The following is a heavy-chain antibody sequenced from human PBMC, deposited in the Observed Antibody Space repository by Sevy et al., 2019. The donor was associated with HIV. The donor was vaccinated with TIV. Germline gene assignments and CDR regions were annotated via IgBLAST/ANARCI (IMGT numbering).Heavy chain of an antibody. CDR3: ARSYGRGAFDI. CDR2: IKQDGSEK. D-gene: IGHD3-10*01. Sequence: GGSLRLSCAASGFTFSSYWMSWVRQAPGKGLEWVANIKQDGSEKYYVDSVKGRFTISRDNSKNTLYLQMNSLRAEDTAVYYCARSYGRGAFDIWGQGTMVTVSS. CDR1: GFTFSSYW. V-gene: IGHV3-7*01. J-gene: IGHJ3*02.